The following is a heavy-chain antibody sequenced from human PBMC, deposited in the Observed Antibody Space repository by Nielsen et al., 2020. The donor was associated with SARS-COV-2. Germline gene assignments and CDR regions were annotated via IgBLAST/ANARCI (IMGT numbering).Heavy chain of an antibody. D-gene: IGHD2-15*01. CDR2: INAGNGNT. CDR1: GGTFSSYA. J-gene: IGHJ4*02. CDR3: ARDRSQWSGGRGHYFDY. Sequence: ASVKVSCKASGGTFSSYAISWVRQAPGQRLEWMGWINAGNGNTKYSQKFQGRVTITRDTSASTAYMELSSLRSEDTAVYYCARDRSQWSGGRGHYFDYWGQGTLVTVSS. V-gene: IGHV1-3*01.